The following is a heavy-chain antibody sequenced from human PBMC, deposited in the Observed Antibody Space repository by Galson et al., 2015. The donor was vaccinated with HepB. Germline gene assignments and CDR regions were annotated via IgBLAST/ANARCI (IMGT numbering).Heavy chain of an antibody. CDR1: GYSFTSYW. J-gene: IGHJ6*02. V-gene: IGHV5-51*01. CDR3: ARLGHEGYHYYGMDV. Sequence: QSGAEVKKPGESLKISCKGSGYSFTSYWIGWVRQKPGKGLECMGIIYPGDSEIRSSPSFQGQVTLSADTSTNTAYLRWSSLKASDTAMYYCARLGHEGYHYYGMDVWGQGTTVTVSS. CDR2: IYPGDSEI. D-gene: IGHD2-2*01.